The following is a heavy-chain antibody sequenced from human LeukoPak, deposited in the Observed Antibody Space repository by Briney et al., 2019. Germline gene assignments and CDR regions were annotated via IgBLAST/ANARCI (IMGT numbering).Heavy chain of an antibody. Sequence: ASVKVSCTASGYTFTSYYMHWVRQAPGQGLEWMGIINPSGGSTSYAQKFQGRVTMTRDTSTSTVYMELSSLRSEDTAVYYCARDLWGLWELLGSYYYYGMDVWGQGTTVTVSS. CDR2: INPSGGST. CDR1: GYTFTSYY. V-gene: IGHV1-46*01. D-gene: IGHD1-26*01. CDR3: ARDLWGLWELLGSYYYYGMDV. J-gene: IGHJ6*02.